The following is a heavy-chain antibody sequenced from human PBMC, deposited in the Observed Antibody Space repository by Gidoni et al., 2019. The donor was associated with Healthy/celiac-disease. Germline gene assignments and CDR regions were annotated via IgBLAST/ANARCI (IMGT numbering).Heavy chain of an antibody. J-gene: IGHJ6*02. D-gene: IGHD3-10*01. V-gene: IGHV4-34*01. CDR2: INHSGST. CDR3: ARGEYYGSGSYYRYYYYYGMDV. CDR1: GGSFSGYY. Sequence: QVQLQQWGAGLLKPSETLSLTCAVYGGSFSGYYWSWIRQPPGKGLEWIGEINHSGSTNYNPSLKSRVTISVDTSKNQFSLKLSSVTAADTAVYYCARGEYYGSGSYYRYYYYYGMDVWGQGTTVTVSS.